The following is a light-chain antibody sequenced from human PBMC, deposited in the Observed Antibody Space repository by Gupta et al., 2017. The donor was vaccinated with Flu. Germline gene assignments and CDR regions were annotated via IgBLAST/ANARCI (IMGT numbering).Light chain of an antibody. CDR2: VDSDGNH. CDR3: QTWVAGIWV. V-gene: IGLV4-69*01. J-gene: IGLJ3*02. Sequence: QLVLTQSPSASASLGASVKLTCTVSSAYSRYAIAWHQQQPGKGPRFLMMVDSDGNHNKVDGIPDRFSGSSSGPERYLIISSLQSEDEADYYCQTWVAGIWVFGGGAKLTVL. CDR1: SAYSRYA.